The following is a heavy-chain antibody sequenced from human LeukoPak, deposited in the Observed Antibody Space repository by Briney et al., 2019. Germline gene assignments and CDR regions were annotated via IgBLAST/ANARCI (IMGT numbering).Heavy chain of an antibody. CDR1: GGTFSSYA. D-gene: IGHD6-19*01. J-gene: IGHJ4*02. CDR3: ARDRRGSSGWYYFDY. Sequence: SVKVSCKASGGTFSSYAISWVRQAPGQGLEWVGGIIPIFGTANYAQKFQGRVTITADESTSTAYMELSSLRSEDTAVYYCARDRRGSSGWYYFDYWGQGTLVTVSS. V-gene: IGHV1-69*01. CDR2: IIPIFGTA.